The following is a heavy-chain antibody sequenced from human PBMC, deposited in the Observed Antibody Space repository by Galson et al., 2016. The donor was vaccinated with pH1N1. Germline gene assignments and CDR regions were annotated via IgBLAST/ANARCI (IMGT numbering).Heavy chain of an antibody. Sequence: SLRLSCAASGFTFSDYWMQWVRQAPGKGLEWVANIRQDGGEKYYVASVNGRFIISRDNAKNPLYHQMNSLRADDTAVYYCARRYFAHWGQGTLVTVSS. J-gene: IGHJ4*02. CDR3: ARRYFAH. CDR1: GFTFSDYW. V-gene: IGHV3-7*01. D-gene: IGHD3-9*01. CDR2: IRQDGGEK.